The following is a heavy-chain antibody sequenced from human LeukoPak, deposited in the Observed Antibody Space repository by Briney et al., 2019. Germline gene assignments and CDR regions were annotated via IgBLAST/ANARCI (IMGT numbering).Heavy chain of an antibody. V-gene: IGHV1-8*01. Sequence: ASVKVSCKASGYTFTSYDINWVRQATGQGLEWMGWMNPNSGNTGYAQKFRGRVTMTRNTSISTAYMELSSLRSEDTAVYYCATYYFDSSGYYKYFQHWGQGTLVTVSS. CDR2: MNPNSGNT. CDR1: GYTFTSYD. D-gene: IGHD3-22*01. J-gene: IGHJ1*01. CDR3: ATYYFDSSGYYKYFQH.